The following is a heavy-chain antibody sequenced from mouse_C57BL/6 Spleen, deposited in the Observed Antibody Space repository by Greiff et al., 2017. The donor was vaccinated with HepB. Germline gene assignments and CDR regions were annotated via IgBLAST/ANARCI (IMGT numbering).Heavy chain of an antibody. Sequence: QVQLQQPGAELVKPGASVKLSCKASGYTFTSYWMHWVKQRPGQGLEWIGMIHPNSGSTNYNEKFKSKATLTVDKSSSTAYMQLSSLTSEDSAVYYCARKGNRGWYFDVWGTGTTVTVSS. V-gene: IGHV1-64*01. D-gene: IGHD5-2*01. CDR3: ARKGNRGWYFDV. CDR1: GYTFTSYW. J-gene: IGHJ1*03. CDR2: IHPNSGST.